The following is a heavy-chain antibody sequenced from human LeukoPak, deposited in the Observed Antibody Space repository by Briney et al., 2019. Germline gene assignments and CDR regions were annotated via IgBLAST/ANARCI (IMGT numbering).Heavy chain of an antibody. CDR1: GFTFSSYW. CDR3: ATSPATGNIYFDL. Sequence: PGGSLRLSCAASGFTFSSYWMGWVRQAPGKGLEWVSVLYSGGNTYYADSVKGRFTISRDNSKNTLYLQMNSLRAEDTAVYYCATSPATGNIYFDLWGRGTLVTVSS. CDR2: LYSGGNT. J-gene: IGHJ2*01. V-gene: IGHV3-66*01. D-gene: IGHD6-13*01.